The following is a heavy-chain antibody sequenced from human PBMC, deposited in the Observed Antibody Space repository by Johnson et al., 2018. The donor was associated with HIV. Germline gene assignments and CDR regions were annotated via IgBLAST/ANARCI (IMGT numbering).Heavy chain of an antibody. CDR1: GFTFSSYA. CDR3: ARGEDGVDAFDI. V-gene: IGHV3-30-3*01. D-gene: IGHD4-17*01. Sequence: QVQLVESGGGVVQPGRSLRLSCAASGFTFSSYAMHWVRQAPGKGLEWVAVISYDGSNKYYADSVKGRFTISRDNSKNTLYLQMNSRRAEDTAVYYCARGEDGVDAFDIWGQGKMVIVSS. CDR2: ISYDGSNK. J-gene: IGHJ3*02.